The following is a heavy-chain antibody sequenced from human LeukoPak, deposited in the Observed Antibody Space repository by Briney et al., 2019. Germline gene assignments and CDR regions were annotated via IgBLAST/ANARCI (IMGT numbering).Heavy chain of an antibody. Sequence: ASVKVSCKASGYTFTGYYMHWVRQAPGQGLEWMGWINPNSGGTNYAQKFQGRVTMTGDTSISTAYMELSRLRSDDTAVYYCARGVEDIVLMVYATYYFDYWGQGTLVTVSS. J-gene: IGHJ4*02. CDR1: GYTFTGYY. CDR3: ARGVEDIVLMVYATYYFDY. D-gene: IGHD2-8*01. V-gene: IGHV1-2*02. CDR2: INPNSGGT.